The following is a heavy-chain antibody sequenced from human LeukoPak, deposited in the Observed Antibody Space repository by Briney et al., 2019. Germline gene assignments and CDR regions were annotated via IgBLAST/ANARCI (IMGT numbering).Heavy chain of an antibody. CDR1: GYTFTGYY. CDR3: ASLRDGYNFDYYYMDV. V-gene: IGHV1-2*06. CDR2: INPNSGGT. D-gene: IGHD5-24*01. Sequence: ASVKLSFKASGYTFTGYYMHWVRQAPGQGLEWMGRINPNSGGTNYAQKFQGRVTMTRDPSISTAYMELSRLRSDDTAVYYCASLRDGYNFDYYYMDVWGKGTTVTVSS. J-gene: IGHJ6*03.